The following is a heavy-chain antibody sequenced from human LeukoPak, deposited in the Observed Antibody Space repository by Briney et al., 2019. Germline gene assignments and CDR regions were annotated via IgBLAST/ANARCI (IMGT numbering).Heavy chain of an antibody. Sequence: GGSLRLSCAASGFTFTTSWMSWVRQIPGKGLELVANIRSDGGEKHYVDSVKGRFTISRDNARNSLYLQMSSLGADDTALYYCAGGVWSSLNAFDIWGQGTMVTVSS. CDR3: AGGVWSSLNAFDI. CDR1: GFTFTTSW. J-gene: IGHJ3*02. V-gene: IGHV3-7*01. CDR2: IRSDGGEK. D-gene: IGHD2-21*02.